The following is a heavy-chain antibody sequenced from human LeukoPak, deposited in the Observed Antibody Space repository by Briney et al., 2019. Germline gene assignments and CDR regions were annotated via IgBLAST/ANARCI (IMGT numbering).Heavy chain of an antibody. J-gene: IGHJ3*02. CDR1: GYTFTSYG. V-gene: IGHV1-18*01. CDR3: ARSLVVVTAINAFDI. CDR2: ISAYNGNT. D-gene: IGHD2-21*02. Sequence: ASVKVSCKASGYTFTSYGISWVRQAPGQGLEWMGWISAYNGNTNYAQKLQGRVTMTTDTSTSTAYMELRSLRSDETAVYYCARSLVVVTAINAFDIWGQGTMVTVSS.